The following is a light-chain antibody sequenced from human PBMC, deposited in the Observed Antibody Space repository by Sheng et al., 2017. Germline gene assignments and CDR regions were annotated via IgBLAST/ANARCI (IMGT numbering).Light chain of an antibody. CDR2: CL. J-gene: IGKJ4*01. CDR3: QQYNNWPLS. CDR1: QNIGYN. V-gene: IGKV3-15*01. Sequence: EVVVTQSPVTLSLSPGERASLSCRASQNIGYNLAWYQQKTXPGSQAPHLSCLHQGHWYPQPGSVAVGLGTEFSLTISSLQSEDFAVYYCQQYNNWPLSFGGGTKVEIK.